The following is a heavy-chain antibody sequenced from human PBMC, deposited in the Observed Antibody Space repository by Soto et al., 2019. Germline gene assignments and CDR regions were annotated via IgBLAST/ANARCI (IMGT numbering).Heavy chain of an antibody. CDR3: AMVDVYVTPSRQDV. CDR1: GYTFTRYG. J-gene: IGHJ6*02. Sequence: QVQLVPSGAEVKNPGASVKVSCKASGYTFTRYGIGWARQAPGQGLEWMGWINTYNGNTNYAQNVQGRVTLTTDTCTSTAYMELRSLRSNDTAIYYCAMVDVYVTPSRQDVWGQGTTVIVSS. D-gene: IGHD3-16*01. V-gene: IGHV1-18*01. CDR2: INTYNGNT.